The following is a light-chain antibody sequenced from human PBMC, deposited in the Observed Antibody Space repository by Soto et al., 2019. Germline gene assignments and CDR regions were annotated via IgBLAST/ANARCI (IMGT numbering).Light chain of an antibody. CDR2: AAS. Sequence: DIQMTQSPASLSASVGDRVTITCRARQSISNYLNWYQLKPGKVPKLLIYAASTLKTGVPSRFSGSGSGTDFSLTISSLQPEDVATYYCQQYERYPPSFGGGTKLEI. J-gene: IGKJ4*01. CDR1: QSISNY. CDR3: QQYERYPPS. V-gene: IGKV1-39*01.